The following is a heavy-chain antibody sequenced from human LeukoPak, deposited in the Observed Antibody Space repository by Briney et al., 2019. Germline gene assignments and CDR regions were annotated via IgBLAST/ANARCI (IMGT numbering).Heavy chain of an antibody. Sequence: PGGSLRLSCAASGFTFSNAWMSWVRQAPGKGLEWVGRIKSKTDGGTTDYAAPVKGRFTISRDDSKNTLYLQMNSLKTEDTAVYYCTTVRCSGGSCFHYYYYYMDVWGKGTTVTVSS. D-gene: IGHD2-15*01. CDR3: TTVRCSGGSCFHYYYYYMDV. CDR2: IKSKTDGGTT. V-gene: IGHV3-15*01. CDR1: GFTFSNAW. J-gene: IGHJ6*03.